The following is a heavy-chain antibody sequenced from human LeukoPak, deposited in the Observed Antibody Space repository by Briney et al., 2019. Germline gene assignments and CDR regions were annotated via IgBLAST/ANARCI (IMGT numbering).Heavy chain of an antibody. V-gene: IGHV3-23*01. Sequence: GGSLRLSCAASGFTFSSYAMSWVRQAPGRGLEWVSGISGSGGSSYYADSVKGRFTISRGNSKKTLYLQMNSLRAEDTAVYYCAKVLPYYYGSGYEYYFDYWGQGTLVTVSS. D-gene: IGHD3-10*01. CDR2: ISGSGGSS. CDR1: GFTFSSYA. CDR3: AKVLPYYYGSGYEYYFDY. J-gene: IGHJ4*02.